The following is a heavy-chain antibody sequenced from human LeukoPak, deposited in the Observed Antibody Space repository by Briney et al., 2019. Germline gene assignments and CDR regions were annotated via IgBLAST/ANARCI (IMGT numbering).Heavy chain of an antibody. CDR3: AKDVQAAAGTIPYYY. CDR1: GFTFSNYA. J-gene: IGHJ4*02. D-gene: IGHD6-13*01. CDR2: ISGSGGST. Sequence: GGSLRLSCAASGFTFSNYAMSWVRQAPGKGLEWVSAISGSGGSTYYADSVKGRFTISRDNSKDTLYLQMNSLRAEDTAVYYCAKDVQAAAGTIPYYYWGQGTLVTVSS. V-gene: IGHV3-23*01.